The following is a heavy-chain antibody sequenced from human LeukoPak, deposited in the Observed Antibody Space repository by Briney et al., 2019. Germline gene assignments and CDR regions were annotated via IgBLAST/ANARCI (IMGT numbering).Heavy chain of an antibody. CDR3: ARESWWITMVRGVADY. J-gene: IGHJ4*02. Sequence: GGSLRLSCAASGFTFSNYNMNWVRQAPGKGLEWISSISSSSSTIYYADSVKGRFTISRDNAKNSLYLQMNSLRAEDTAVYYCARESWWITMVRGVADYWGQGTLVTVSS. V-gene: IGHV3-48*01. CDR1: GFTFSNYN. D-gene: IGHD3-10*01. CDR2: ISSSSSTI.